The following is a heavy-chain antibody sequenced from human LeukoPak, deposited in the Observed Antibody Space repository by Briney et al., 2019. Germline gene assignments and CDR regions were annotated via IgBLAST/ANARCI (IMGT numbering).Heavy chain of an antibody. CDR1: GFTFSSYG. CDR2: ISYDGSNK. CDR3: AKDLYDFLRGYYYMDV. V-gene: IGHV3-30*18. D-gene: IGHD3/OR15-3a*01. J-gene: IGHJ6*03. Sequence: PGRSLRLSCAASGFTFSSYGMHWVRQAPGKGQEWVAVISYDGSNKYYADSVKGRFTTSRDNSKNTLYLQMNSLRAEDTAVYYCAKDLYDFLRGYYYMDVWGKGTTVTVSS.